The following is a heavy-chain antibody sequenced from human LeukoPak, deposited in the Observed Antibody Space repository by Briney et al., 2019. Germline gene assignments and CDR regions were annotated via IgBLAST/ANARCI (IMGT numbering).Heavy chain of an antibody. Sequence: SVKVSCKAPGGTFSSYAISWVRQAPGQGLEWMGGIIPIFGTANYAQKFQGRVTITADKSTSTAYMELSSLRSEDTAVYYCARPDGSGSPGYAFDIWGQGTMVTVSS. V-gene: IGHV1-69*06. CDR3: ARPDGSGSPGYAFDI. CDR2: IIPIFGTA. CDR1: GGTFSSYA. J-gene: IGHJ3*02. D-gene: IGHD3-10*01.